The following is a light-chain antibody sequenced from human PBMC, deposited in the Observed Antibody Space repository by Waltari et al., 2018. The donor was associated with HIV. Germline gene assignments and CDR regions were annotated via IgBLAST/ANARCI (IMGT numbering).Light chain of an antibody. Sequence: DIQMTQSPSTLSASVGVRVTITCRASQSISSWLAWYQQKPGKAPNLLIYKASSLESGVPSRFSGSGSGTEFTLTSSSLQPDDFATYYCQQYNSYARTFGGGTKVEIK. CDR2: KAS. CDR3: QQYNSYART. J-gene: IGKJ4*01. CDR1: QSISSW. V-gene: IGKV1-5*03.